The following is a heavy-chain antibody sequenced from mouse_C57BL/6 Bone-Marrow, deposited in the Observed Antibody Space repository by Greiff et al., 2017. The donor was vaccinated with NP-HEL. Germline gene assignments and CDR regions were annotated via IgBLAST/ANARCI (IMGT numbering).Heavy chain of an antibody. V-gene: IGHV5-6*01. CDR2: ISSGGSYT. J-gene: IGHJ2*01. CDR3: ARLPYYYDSSYDY. CDR1: GFTFSSYG. Sequence: EVMLVESGGDLVKPGGSLKLSCAASGFTFSSYGMSWVRQTPDKRLEWVATISSGGSYTYYPDSVKGRFTISRDNAKNTLYLQMSSLKTEDTAMYYCARLPYYYDSSYDYWGQGTTLTVSS. D-gene: IGHD1-1*01.